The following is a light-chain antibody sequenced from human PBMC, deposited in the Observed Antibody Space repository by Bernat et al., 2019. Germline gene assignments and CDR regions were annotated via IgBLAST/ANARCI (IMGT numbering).Light chain of an antibody. CDR2: KDS. Sequence: SYELTQPPSVSVFPGQTARITCPGDALPKQYAYWYQQKPGQAPVLVIYKDSERPSGIPERFSGSSSGTTVTLTISGVQAEDEADYYCQSADSSGTYYVFGTGTKVTVL. J-gene: IGLJ1*01. CDR1: ALPKQY. CDR3: QSADSSGTYYV. V-gene: IGLV3-25*03.